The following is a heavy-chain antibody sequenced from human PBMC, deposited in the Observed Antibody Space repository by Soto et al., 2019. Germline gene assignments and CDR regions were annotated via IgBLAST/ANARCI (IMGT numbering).Heavy chain of an antibody. CDR1: GGTFSSYA. J-gene: IGHJ6*01. Sequence: QVQLVQSGAEVKKPGSSVKVSCKASGGTFSSYAISWVRQAPGQGLEWMGGLIPSCGTANYAQNFQGRVTITADESTSPAYMELSSLRSEDTAVYYCARFRWIAARLNGMEGWGQGATVTVSS. D-gene: IGHD6-6*01. CDR3: ARFRWIAARLNGMEG. CDR2: LIPSCGTA. V-gene: IGHV1-69*01.